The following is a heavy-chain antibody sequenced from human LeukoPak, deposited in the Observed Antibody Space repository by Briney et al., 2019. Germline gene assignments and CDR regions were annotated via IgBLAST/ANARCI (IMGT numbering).Heavy chain of an antibody. V-gene: IGHV1-69*06. D-gene: IGHD6-19*01. CDR3: ASERGSGWYHY. CDR2: IIPIFGTA. J-gene: IGHJ4*02. Sequence: GASVKVSCKASGGTFSSYAISWVRQAPGQGLEWMGGIIPIFGTANYAQKFQGRVTITADKSTSTAYMELRSLRSDDTAVYYCASERGSGWYHYWGQGTLVTVSS. CDR1: GGTFSSYA.